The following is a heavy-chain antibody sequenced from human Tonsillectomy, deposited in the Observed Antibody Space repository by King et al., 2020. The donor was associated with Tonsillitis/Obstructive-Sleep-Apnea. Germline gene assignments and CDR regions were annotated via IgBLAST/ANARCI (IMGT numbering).Heavy chain of an antibody. D-gene: IGHD3-10*01. V-gene: IGHV4-39*01. CDR2: IYYSGST. J-gene: IGHJ4*02. CDR1: GGSISSSSYY. Sequence: QLQESGPGLVKPSETLSLTCTVSGGSISSSSYYWGWIRQPPGKGLEWIGSIYYSGSTYYNPSLKSRVTISVDTSKNQFSLKLSSVTAADTAVYYCARHQDTRYYYGSGKAARRNYYFDYWGQGTLVTVSS. CDR3: ARHQDTRYYYGSGKAARRNYYFDY.